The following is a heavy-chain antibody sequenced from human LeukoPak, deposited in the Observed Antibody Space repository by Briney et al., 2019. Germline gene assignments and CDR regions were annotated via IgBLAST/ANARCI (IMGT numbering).Heavy chain of an antibody. Sequence: GGSLRLSCAASKFILKNYWMTSVRQAPGKGLEWVATIKSDGSESYYVDSVKGRFTVSRDNARSSLVLQMNSLRAEDTAVYHCARGHYGMDVWGQGTTVTVSS. CDR3: ARGHYGMDV. V-gene: IGHV3-7*01. CDR1: KFILKNYW. CDR2: IKSDGSES. J-gene: IGHJ6*02.